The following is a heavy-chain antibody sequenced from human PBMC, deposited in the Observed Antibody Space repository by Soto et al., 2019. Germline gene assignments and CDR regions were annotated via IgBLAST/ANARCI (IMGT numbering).Heavy chain of an antibody. CDR2: IYPDDSET. V-gene: IGHV5-51*01. J-gene: IGHJ4*02. Sequence: GESLKIFCKGSGYSFLNYWIGWVRQMPGKDLEWIGIIYPDDSETRYSPSFQGRVTISVDRSITTTYLQWNTLQASDTAVYYCASSDYGSGNPTSIDYWGQGTLVTVSS. D-gene: IGHD3-10*01. CDR1: GYSFLNYW. CDR3: ASSDYGSGNPTSIDY.